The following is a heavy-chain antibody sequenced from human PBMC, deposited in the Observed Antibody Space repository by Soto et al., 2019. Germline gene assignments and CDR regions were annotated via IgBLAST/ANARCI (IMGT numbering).Heavy chain of an antibody. J-gene: IGHJ6*02. CDR1: GFTFSSYA. Sequence: QVQLVESGGGVVQPGRSLRLSCAASGFTFSSYAMHWVRQAPGKGLEWVAVISYDGSNKYYADSVKGRFTISRDNSKNTLYLQMNSLGTEDTDVYYFARDEHSSLSVYYYYYVLDVWGQGTTVTVS. CDR2: ISYDGSNK. CDR3: ARDEHSSLSVYYYYYVLDV. D-gene: IGHD6-6*01. V-gene: IGHV3-30-3*01.